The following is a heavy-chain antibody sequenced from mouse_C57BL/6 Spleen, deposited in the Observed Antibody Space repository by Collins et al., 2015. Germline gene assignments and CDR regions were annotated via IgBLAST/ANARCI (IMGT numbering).Heavy chain of an antibody. J-gene: IGHJ1*03. CDR2: FYPRDGST. V-gene: IGHV1-78*01. CDR3: ARRYYGSSYDV. CDR1: GYTFTDHT. D-gene: IGHD1-1*01. Sequence: QVQLQQSDAELVKPGASVKIPCKVSGYTFTDHTIHWMKQRPEQGLEWIGYFYPRDGSTKYNEKFKGKATLTADKSSSTAYMQLNSLTSDDSAVYFCARRYYGSSYDVWGTGTTVTVSS.